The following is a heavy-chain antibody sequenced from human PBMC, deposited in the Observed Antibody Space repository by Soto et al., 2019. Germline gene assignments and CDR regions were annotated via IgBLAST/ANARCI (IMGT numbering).Heavy chain of an antibody. J-gene: IGHJ3*02. V-gene: IGHV3-23*01. CDR2: ISGSGGST. CDR1: GFTFSSYA. Sequence: QSVGSLRLSCAASGFTFSSYAMSWVRQAPGKGLEWVSAISGSGGSTYYADSVKGRFTISRDNSKNTLYLQMNSLRAEDTAVYYCTKDLYVQWLDAFDIWGQGTMVTVSS. D-gene: IGHD6-19*01. CDR3: TKDLYVQWLDAFDI.